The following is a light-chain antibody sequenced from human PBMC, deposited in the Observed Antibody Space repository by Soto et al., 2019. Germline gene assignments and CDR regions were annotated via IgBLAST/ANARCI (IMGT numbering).Light chain of an antibody. CDR1: SSDVGGYNY. V-gene: IGLV2-14*01. Sequence: QSVLTQPASLSVSPGQSITISCTGTSSDVGGYNYVSWYQQHPGKAPKLMIYDVSNRPSGVSNRFSGSKPGNTASLTISGLQAEDEADYYCSSYTSSSTLYVFGTGTKVTVL. CDR2: DVS. CDR3: SSYTSSSTLYV. J-gene: IGLJ1*01.